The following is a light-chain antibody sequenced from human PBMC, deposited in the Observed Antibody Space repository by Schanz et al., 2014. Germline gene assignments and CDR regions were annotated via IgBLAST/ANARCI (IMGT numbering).Light chain of an antibody. J-gene: IGLJ3*02. V-gene: IGLV2-14*02. Sequence: QSALTQPASVSGSPGQSITISCTGTSSDVGSYNLVSWYQQHPGKAPKLMIYDVSNRPSGVPDRFSGSKSGTSASLAISGLQSEDEAHYYCAAWDDSLNGVFGGGTKLTVL. CDR1: SSDVGSYNL. CDR2: DVS. CDR3: AAWDDSLNGV.